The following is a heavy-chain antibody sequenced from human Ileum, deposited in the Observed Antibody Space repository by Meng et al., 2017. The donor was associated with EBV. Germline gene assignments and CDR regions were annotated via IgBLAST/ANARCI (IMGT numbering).Heavy chain of an antibody. CDR2: IQHSGST. V-gene: IGHV4-30-2*01. CDR1: GGSISSGGHS. CDR3: ARAHPVVYFFDY. Sequence: LQLQRSGPGLVKPSQTLSLTCAVSGGSISSGGHSWSWIRQPPGKGLEWIGDIQHSGSTYYNPSLKSRVTISVDRSRNQFSLKLSSVTAADTAVYYCARAHPVVYFFDYWGQGTLVTVSS. J-gene: IGHJ4*02. D-gene: IGHD4-23*01.